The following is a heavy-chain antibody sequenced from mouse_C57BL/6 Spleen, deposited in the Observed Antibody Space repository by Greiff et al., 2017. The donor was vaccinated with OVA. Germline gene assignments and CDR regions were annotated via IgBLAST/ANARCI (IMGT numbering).Heavy chain of an antibody. CDR2: IRSKSNNYAT. J-gene: IGHJ4*01. CDR1: GFSFNTYA. D-gene: IGHD2-5*01. Sequence: EVQVVESGGGLVQPKGSLKLSCAASGFSFNTYAMNWVRQAPGKGLEWVARIRSKSNNYATYYADSVKDRFTISRDDSESMLYLQMNNLKTEDTAMYYCVRYSNKDYYAMDYWGQGTSVTVSS. V-gene: IGHV10-1*01. CDR3: VRYSNKDYYAMDY.